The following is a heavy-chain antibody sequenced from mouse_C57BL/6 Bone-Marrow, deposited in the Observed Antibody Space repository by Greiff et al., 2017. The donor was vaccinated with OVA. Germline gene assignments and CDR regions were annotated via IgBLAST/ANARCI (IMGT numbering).Heavy chain of an antibody. CDR3: ARHENYSNYVYYYAMDY. D-gene: IGHD2-5*01. CDR1: GFTFSSYG. CDR2: ISSGGSYN. V-gene: IGHV5-6*01. J-gene: IGHJ4*01. Sequence: EVKLMESGGDLVKPGGSLKLSCAASGFTFSSYGMSWVRQTPDKRLEWVATISSGGSYNYYPDSVKGRFTISRDNAKNTLYLQMSSLKSEDTAMYYCARHENYSNYVYYYAMDYWGQGTSVTVSS.